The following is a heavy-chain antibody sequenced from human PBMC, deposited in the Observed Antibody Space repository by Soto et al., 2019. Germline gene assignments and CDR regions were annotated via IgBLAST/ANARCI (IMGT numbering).Heavy chain of an antibody. D-gene: IGHD2-15*01. CDR2: VSHDGTLY. Sequence: QVQLVESGGGVVQPGRSLRLSCSASGFIYSSCAMHWVRQVPGKGLEWLAVVSHDGTLYPYADSVKGRFTISRDTSRKMLYLQMNSLRPDDTAVYYCVKDRSDTWSFDYWGQGTLVTVSS. CDR1: GFIYSSCA. CDR3: VKDRSDTWSFDY. V-gene: IGHV3-30*18. J-gene: IGHJ4*02.